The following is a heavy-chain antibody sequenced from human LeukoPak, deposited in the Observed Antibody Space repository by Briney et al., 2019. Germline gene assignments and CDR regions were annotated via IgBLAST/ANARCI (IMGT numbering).Heavy chain of an antibody. CDR1: GFTFSSYA. Sequence: PGASLRLSGAASGFTFSSYAMSWVRQAPGKGLEWVSAISGSGGSTYYADSVKGRFTISRDNSKNTLYLQMNSLRAEDTAVYYCAKDPWDYYDSSGYYCWGQGTLVTVSS. J-gene: IGHJ4*02. CDR2: ISGSGGST. CDR3: AKDPWDYYDSSGYYC. V-gene: IGHV3-23*01. D-gene: IGHD3-22*01.